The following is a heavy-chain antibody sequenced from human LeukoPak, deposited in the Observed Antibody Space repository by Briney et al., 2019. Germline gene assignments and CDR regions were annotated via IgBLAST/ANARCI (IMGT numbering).Heavy chain of an antibody. CDR1: GFTFDDYA. CDR3: AKSWFGELLEYYFDS. V-gene: IGHV3-9*01. CDR2: ISWNSGNL. Sequence: GRSLRLSCAASGFTFDDYAMHWVRQAPGKGLEWVSGISWNSGNLGYADSVQGRFTISRDNAKNSLYLQMNSLRPEDTALYFCAKSWFGELLEYYFDSWGQGTLVTVSS. J-gene: IGHJ4*02. D-gene: IGHD3-10*01.